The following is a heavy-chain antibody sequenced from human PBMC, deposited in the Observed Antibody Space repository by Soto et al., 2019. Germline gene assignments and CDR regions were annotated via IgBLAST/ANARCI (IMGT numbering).Heavy chain of an antibody. Sequence: SVKVSCKSTGATFSSYTISWVRQAPGQGLEWMGRIIPILGIANYAQKFQGRVTITADKSTSTAYMELSSLRSEDTAVYYCAREGFGELLGYWGQGTLVTVSS. CDR2: IIPILGIA. CDR1: GATFSSYT. CDR3: AREGFGELLGY. V-gene: IGHV1-69*04. J-gene: IGHJ4*02. D-gene: IGHD3-10*01.